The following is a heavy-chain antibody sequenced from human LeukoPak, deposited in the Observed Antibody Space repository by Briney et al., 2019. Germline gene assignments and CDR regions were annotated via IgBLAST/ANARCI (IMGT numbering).Heavy chain of an antibody. D-gene: IGHD6-6*01. CDR2: FDPEDGET. Sequence: ASVKVSCKVSGYTLTELSMHWVRQAPGKGLEWMGGFDPEDGETIYAQKFQGRVTMTEDTSTDTAYMELSSLRSDDTAVYYCARDGGGPHSSSYLVLFDYWGQGTLVTVSS. CDR3: ARDGGGPHSSSYLVLFDY. CDR1: GYTLTELS. J-gene: IGHJ4*02. V-gene: IGHV1-24*01.